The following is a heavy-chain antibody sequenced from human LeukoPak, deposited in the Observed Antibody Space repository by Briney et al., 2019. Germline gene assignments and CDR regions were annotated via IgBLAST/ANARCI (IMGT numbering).Heavy chain of an antibody. CDR1: RFTFSSYA. J-gene: IGHJ3*02. V-gene: IGHV3-23*01. Sequence: GGSLRLSCAASRFTFSSYAMTWVRQAPGRGLEWVSALSGSGDSTYYADSVKGRFTISRDTSMSTLFLQMNSLRAEDTAVYYCVRDRYPDWSDAFDIWGQGTMVTVSS. D-gene: IGHD3-9*01. CDR3: VRDRYPDWSDAFDI. CDR2: LSGSGDST.